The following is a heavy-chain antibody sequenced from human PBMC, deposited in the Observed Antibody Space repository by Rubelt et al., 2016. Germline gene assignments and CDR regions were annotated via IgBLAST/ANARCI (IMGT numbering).Heavy chain of an antibody. CDR2: IYYSGST. CDR1: GGSISSSSYY. D-gene: IGHD3-22*01. V-gene: IGHV4-39*07. Sequence: SGPGLVKPSETLSLTCTVSGGSISSSSYYWGWIRQPPGKGLEWIGSIYYSGSTYYNPSLKSRVTISVDTSKNQFSLKLSSVTAADTAVYYCARDDGSGYNYVDYWGQGTLVTVSS. CDR3: ARDDGSGYNYVDY. J-gene: IGHJ4*02.